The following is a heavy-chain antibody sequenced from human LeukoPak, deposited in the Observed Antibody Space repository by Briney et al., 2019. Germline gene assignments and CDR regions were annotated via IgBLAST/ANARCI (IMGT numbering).Heavy chain of an antibody. Sequence: SETLSLTCTVSGGSISRYYWSWMRQPPGKGLEWIGYIYYSGSTNYNPSLKSRVTISVDTSKNQFSLKLSSVTAADTAVYYCARGPQGLYGHWGQGTLITVSS. CDR1: GGSISRYY. D-gene: IGHD3-10*01. V-gene: IGHV4-59*12. CDR2: IYYSGST. CDR3: ARGPQGLYGH. J-gene: IGHJ4*02.